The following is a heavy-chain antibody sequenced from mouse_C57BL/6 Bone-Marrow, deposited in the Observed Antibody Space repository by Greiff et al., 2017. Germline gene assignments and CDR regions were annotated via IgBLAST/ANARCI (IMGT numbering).Heavy chain of an antibody. CDR3: ARRGVTTGGYYYAMDY. J-gene: IGHJ4*01. Sequence: EVMLVESGGGLVKPGGSLKLSCAASGFTFSDYGMHWVRQAPEKGLEWVAYISSGSSTIYYADTVKGRFTISRDNAKNTLFLQMTSLRSEDTAMYYCARRGVTTGGYYYAMDYWGQGTSVTVSS. CDR2: ISSGSSTI. CDR1: GFTFSDYG. V-gene: IGHV5-17*01. D-gene: IGHD1-1*01.